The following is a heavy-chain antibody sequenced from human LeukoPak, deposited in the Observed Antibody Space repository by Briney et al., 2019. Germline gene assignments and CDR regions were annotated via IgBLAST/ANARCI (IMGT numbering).Heavy chain of an antibody. D-gene: IGHD3-3*01. CDR1: GFTFSSYW. V-gene: IGHV3-7*01. CDR2: IKQDGSEK. J-gene: IGHJ4*02. CDR3: ARAVFWSGYYVLDY. Sequence: GGSLRLSCAASGFTFSSYWMCWVRQAPGKGLEWVANIKQDGSEKYYVDSVKGRFTISRDNAKNSLYLQMNSLRAEDTAVYYCARAVFWSGYYVLDYWGQGTLVTVSS.